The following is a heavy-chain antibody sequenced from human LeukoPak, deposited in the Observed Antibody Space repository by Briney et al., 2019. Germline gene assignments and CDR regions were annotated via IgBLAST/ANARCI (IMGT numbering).Heavy chain of an antibody. Sequence: PSETLSLTCSVSGGSVSSGSYYWSWIRQPPGKGLEWIGEINHSGSTNYNPSLKSRVTISVDTSKNQFSLKLSSVTAADTAVYYCARGSSGWYRGWFDPWGQGTLVTVSS. D-gene: IGHD6-19*01. CDR2: INHSGST. V-gene: IGHV4-39*07. J-gene: IGHJ5*02. CDR1: GGSVSSGSYY. CDR3: ARGSSGWYRGWFDP.